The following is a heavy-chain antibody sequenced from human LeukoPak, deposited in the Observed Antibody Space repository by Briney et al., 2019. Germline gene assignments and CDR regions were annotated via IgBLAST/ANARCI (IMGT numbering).Heavy chain of an antibody. CDR2: ISGNGGGT. Sequence: GGSLRLSCAASGFTFSDYVMTWVRQAPGKGLEWVSSISGNGGGTYYADSVKGRITISRDNSKNTLFLQMNSLRAEDSAVYYCATDREGDPSAYYLVGGQGTLITVSS. D-gene: IGHD3-22*01. V-gene: IGHV3-23*01. CDR3: ATDREGDPSAYYLV. J-gene: IGHJ4*02. CDR1: GFTFSDYV.